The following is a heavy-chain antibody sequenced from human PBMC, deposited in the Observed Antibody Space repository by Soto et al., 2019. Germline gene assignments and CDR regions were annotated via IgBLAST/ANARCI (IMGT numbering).Heavy chain of an antibody. J-gene: IGHJ4*02. CDR1: GFTFSSYD. CDR3: ARELGINVVRGVIFY. Sequence: QVQLVESGGGVVQPGRSLRLSCGASGFTFSSYDMHWVRQTPGKGLEWVAVTSYDGSNKYYADSVKGRFTISRDNSKNTLYLQMNSLRAEDTAVYYCARELGINVVRGVIFYWGQGTLVTVSS. CDR2: TSYDGSNK. V-gene: IGHV3-30-3*01. D-gene: IGHD3-10*01.